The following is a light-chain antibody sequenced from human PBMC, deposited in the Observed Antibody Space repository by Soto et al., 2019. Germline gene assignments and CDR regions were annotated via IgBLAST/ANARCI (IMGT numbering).Light chain of an antibody. CDR1: SSDVGGYNY. CDR3: SSYTSSIL. J-gene: IGLJ2*01. Sequence: QSALTQPASVSGSPGQSITISCTGTSSDVGGYNYVSWYQQHPGKAPKLMIYDVSHRPSGVSNRFSGSKSGNTASLTISGLQAGDEADYYCSSYTSSILFGGGTKVTVL. CDR2: DVS. V-gene: IGLV2-14*01.